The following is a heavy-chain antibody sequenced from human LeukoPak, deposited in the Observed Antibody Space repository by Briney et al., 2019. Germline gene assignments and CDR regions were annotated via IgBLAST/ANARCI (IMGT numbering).Heavy chain of an antibody. Sequence: ASVKVSCKVSGYTLTELSMHWVRQAPGKGLEWMGRFDPEDGETIYAQKFQGRVTMTADTSTDTVYMELSSLRSEDTAVYYCARGGNSGWRTPNDDYWGQGTLVTVSS. D-gene: IGHD6-19*01. V-gene: IGHV1-24*01. J-gene: IGHJ4*02. CDR1: GYTLTELS. CDR2: FDPEDGET. CDR3: ARGGNSGWRTPNDDY.